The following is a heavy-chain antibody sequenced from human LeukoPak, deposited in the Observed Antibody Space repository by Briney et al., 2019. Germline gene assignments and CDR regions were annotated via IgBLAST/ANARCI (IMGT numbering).Heavy chain of an antibody. Sequence: GGSLRLSCAASGFTFSSYAMSWVRQAPGKGLEWVSAISGSGGSTYYADSVKGRFTISRDNSKNTLYLQMNSLRAEDTAVYYCGREMLSYGDCIDYWGQGTLVTVSS. V-gene: IGHV3-23*01. CDR3: GREMLSYGDCIDY. CDR1: GFTFSSYA. J-gene: IGHJ4*02. CDR2: ISGSGGST. D-gene: IGHD4-17*01.